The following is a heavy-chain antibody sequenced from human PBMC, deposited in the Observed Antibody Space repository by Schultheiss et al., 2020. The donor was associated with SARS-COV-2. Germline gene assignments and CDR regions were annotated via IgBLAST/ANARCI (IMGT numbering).Heavy chain of an antibody. CDR3: AHRDYGSVSYYGRSWFDP. CDR1: GFSLSTSGMC. Sequence: SGPTLVKPTQTLTLTCTFSGFSLSTSGMCVSWIRQPPGKALEWLALIDWDDDKYYSTSLNSRLTITKDTSKNQVVLTMTNMDPVDTATYYCAHRDYGSVSYYGRSWFDPWGQGTLVTVSS. V-gene: IGHV2-70*12. CDR2: IDWDDDK. D-gene: IGHD3-10*01. J-gene: IGHJ5*02.